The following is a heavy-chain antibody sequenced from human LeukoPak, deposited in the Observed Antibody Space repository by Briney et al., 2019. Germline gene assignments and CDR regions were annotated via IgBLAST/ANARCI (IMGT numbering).Heavy chain of an antibody. CDR3: ARERYGSGSYYFDY. J-gene: IGHJ4*02. V-gene: IGHV3-30*02. CDR1: GFTFRSYG. Sequence: GSLRLSCAASGFTFRSYGMHWVRQAPGKGLEWVAFIRHDGSNKYYADPVQGRFTISRDNSKNTLYLQMNSLRAEDTAVYYCARERYGSGSYYFDYWGQGTLVTVSS. D-gene: IGHD3-10*01. CDR2: IRHDGSNK.